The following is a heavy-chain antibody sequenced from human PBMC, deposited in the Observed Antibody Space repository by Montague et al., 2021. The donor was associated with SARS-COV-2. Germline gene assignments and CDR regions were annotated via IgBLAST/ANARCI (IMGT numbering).Heavy chain of an antibody. Sequence: CAISGDSVSSNPAAWNWIRQSPSRGLEWLGRTYYRSKWYYDYAVSVKSRMTISPDTSKNQFSLQLSSVTPEDRAVYYCANRGVRYQRGVWYYFDYWGQGTLVTVSS. CDR3: ANRGVRYQRGVWYYFDY. CDR1: GDSVSSNPAA. J-gene: IGHJ4*02. V-gene: IGHV6-1*01. CDR2: TYYRSKWYY. D-gene: IGHD3-9*01.